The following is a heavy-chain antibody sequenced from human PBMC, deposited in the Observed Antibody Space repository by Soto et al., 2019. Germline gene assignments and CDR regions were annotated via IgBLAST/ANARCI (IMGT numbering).Heavy chain of an antibody. CDR2: IYYSGST. V-gene: IGHV4-39*01. CDR3: ARQPRILTGYSGQFDY. Sequence: SETLSLTCTVSGGSISSSSYYWGWVRQPPGKGLEWIGSIYYSGSTYYNPSLKSRVTISVDTSKNQFSLKLSSVTAADTAVYYCARQPRILTGYSGQFDYWGQGTLVNVSS. J-gene: IGHJ4*02. D-gene: IGHD3-9*01. CDR1: GGSISSSSYY.